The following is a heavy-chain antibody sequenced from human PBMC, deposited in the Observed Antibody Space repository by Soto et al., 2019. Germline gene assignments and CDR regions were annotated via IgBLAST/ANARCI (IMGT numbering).Heavy chain of an antibody. Sequence: QVQLVESGGGVVQPGRSLRLSCAASGFTFSSYGMHWVRQAPGKGLEWVAVISYDGSNKYYADSVKGRFTISRDNSKNTLYLQMNSLSAEDTAVYYCAKPLITMVRGVPYYWGQGTLVTVSS. CDR3: AKPLITMVRGVPYY. J-gene: IGHJ4*02. CDR2: ISYDGSNK. D-gene: IGHD3-10*01. V-gene: IGHV3-30*18. CDR1: GFTFSSYG.